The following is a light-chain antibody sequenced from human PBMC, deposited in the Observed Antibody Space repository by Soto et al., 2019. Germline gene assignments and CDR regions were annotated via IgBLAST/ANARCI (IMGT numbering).Light chain of an antibody. Sequence: QSVLTQPASVSGSPGQSITISCTGTSSDVGSYNFVSWYQQHPGKAPKLMIYEGSKRPSGVSNRFSGSKSGNTASLTISGLQAEDEADYYCCSYASRDTYVFGTGTKVTVL. J-gene: IGLJ1*01. CDR2: EGS. V-gene: IGLV2-23*01. CDR1: SSDVGSYNF. CDR3: CSYASRDTYV.